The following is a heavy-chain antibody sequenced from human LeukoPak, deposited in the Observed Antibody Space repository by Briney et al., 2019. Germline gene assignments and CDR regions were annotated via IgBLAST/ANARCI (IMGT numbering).Heavy chain of an antibody. CDR2: MNPNSGNT. D-gene: IGHD4-17*01. J-gene: IGHJ4*02. CDR3: ATTTAIDY. V-gene: IGHV1-8*02. Sequence: GASVKVSCTASGYTFTGYYMHWVRQAPGQGLEWMGWMNPNSGNTGYAQKFQGRVTMTRNTSISTAYMELSSLRSEDTAVYYCATTTAIDYWGQGTLVTVSS. CDR1: GYTFTGYY.